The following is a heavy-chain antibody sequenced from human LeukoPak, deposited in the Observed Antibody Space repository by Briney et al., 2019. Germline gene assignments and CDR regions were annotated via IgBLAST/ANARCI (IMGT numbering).Heavy chain of an antibody. CDR2: ISYSGTS. J-gene: IGHJ4*02. CDR3: ARHNFFDF. V-gene: IGHV4-59*08. Sequence: PSETLSLTCTISGGSLSTYFWNWVRQSPEKGLEWIASISYSGTSFYNPSLFGRVTISVDPSKNQISLEVKSVTAADTAVYYCARHNFFDFWGQGLLVAVSS. CDR1: GGSLSTYF.